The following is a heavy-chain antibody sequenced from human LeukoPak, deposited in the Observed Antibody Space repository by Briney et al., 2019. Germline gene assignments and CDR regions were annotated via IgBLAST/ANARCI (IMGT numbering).Heavy chain of an antibody. V-gene: IGHV3-66*02. CDR3: ARVDSGSSPFDY. Sequence: GGSLRLSCAASGFTVSSNYMSWVRQAPGKGLEWVSVIYSGGSTYYADSVKGRFTISRDNSKNTLYLQMNSLRAEGTAVYYCARVDSGSSPFDYWGQGTLVTVSS. CDR2: IYSGGST. CDR1: GFTVSSNY. J-gene: IGHJ4*02. D-gene: IGHD1-26*01.